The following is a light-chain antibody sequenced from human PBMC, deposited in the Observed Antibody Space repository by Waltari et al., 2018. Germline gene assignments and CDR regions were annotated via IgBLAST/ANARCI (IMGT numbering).Light chain of an antibody. CDR1: NSNIGRNT. V-gene: IGLV1-44*01. J-gene: IGLJ2*01. Sequence: QSVLAQPPSASGTPRQRVTISCSGTNSNIGRNTVNWYQQSPGTAPTLLVYNNFQRPSGVPDRFSGSKSGTSAYLAILGVRPEDEADYYCATCDDSLNGPVFGGGTKLTVL. CDR3: ATCDDSLNGPV. CDR2: NNF.